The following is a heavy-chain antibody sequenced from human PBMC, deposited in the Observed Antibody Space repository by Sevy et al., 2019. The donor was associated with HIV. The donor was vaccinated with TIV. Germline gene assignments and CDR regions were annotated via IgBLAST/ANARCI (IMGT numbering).Heavy chain of an antibody. CDR2: FDPQDGEI. CDR3: ATVGLRYFSGASSYLGDWFDP. J-gene: IGHJ5*02. D-gene: IGHD2-15*01. Sequence: GESLKISCKVSGYTLTKLSIHWVRQAPGKGPEWMGDFDPQDGEIIYAQRFQGGLTMTQDTSTGTAYMELSSRTSEDTAVYYFATVGLRYFSGASSYLGDWFDPWGQGTLVTVSS. CDR1: GYTLTKLS. V-gene: IGHV1-24*01.